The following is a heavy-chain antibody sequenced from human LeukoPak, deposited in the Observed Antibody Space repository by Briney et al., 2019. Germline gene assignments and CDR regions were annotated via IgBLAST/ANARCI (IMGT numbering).Heavy chain of an antibody. J-gene: IGHJ4*02. CDR1: GFTFSSYS. D-gene: IGHD6-19*01. CDR3: ARQWLGSYYFDF. V-gene: IGHV3-48*04. Sequence: GGSLRLSYAASGFTFSSYSMNWVRQAPGKGLEWVSYISSSSTTVYYADSVRGRFTISRDYAKNSLYLQMNSLRVEDTAVYYCARQWLGSYYFDFWGQGTLVTVSS. CDR2: ISSSSTTV.